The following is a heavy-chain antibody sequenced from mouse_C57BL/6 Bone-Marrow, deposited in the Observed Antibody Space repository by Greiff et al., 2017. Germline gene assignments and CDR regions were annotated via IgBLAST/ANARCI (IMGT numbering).Heavy chain of an antibody. CDR2: INPGSGCT. D-gene: IGHD1-1*01. CDR1: GYAFTNYL. Sequence: VKLVESGAELVRPGTSVKVSCTASGYAFTNYLIAWVKQRPGQGLEWVGVINPGSGCTNYPEKFKGKATLTADKSSSTAYMQLSSLTSEDSAVYFCARSDYYGSSHYYFDYWGQGTTLTVSS. CDR3: ARSDYYGSSHYYFDY. V-gene: IGHV1-54*01. J-gene: IGHJ2*01.